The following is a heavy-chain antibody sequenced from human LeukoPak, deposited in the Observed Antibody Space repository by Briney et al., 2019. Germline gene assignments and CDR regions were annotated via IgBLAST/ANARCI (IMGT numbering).Heavy chain of an antibody. CDR1: GYTFTSYV. Sequence: ASVKVSCKASGYTFTSYVISWVRQAPGQGLEWMGWISAYNGNTNYAQKLQGRVTMTTDTSTSTAYMELRSLRSDDTAVYYCARGGLAARPLIFYYYYYMDVWGKGTTVTVSS. V-gene: IGHV1-18*01. D-gene: IGHD6-6*01. CDR3: ARGGLAARPLIFYYYYYMDV. CDR2: ISAYNGNT. J-gene: IGHJ6*03.